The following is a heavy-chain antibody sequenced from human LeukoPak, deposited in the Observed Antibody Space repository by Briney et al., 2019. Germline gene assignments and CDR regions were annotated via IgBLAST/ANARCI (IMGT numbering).Heavy chain of an antibody. CDR3: ASGYSSSYYFDY. Sequence: SQTLSLTCTVSGGSISSGGYYWSWIRQHPGKGLEWIGYIYYSGSTYYNPSLKSRVTISVDTSKNQFSLKLSSVTAADTAVYYCASGYSSSYYFDYWGRGTLVTVSS. CDR2: IYYSGST. D-gene: IGHD6-13*01. CDR1: GGSISSGGYY. V-gene: IGHV4-31*03. J-gene: IGHJ4*02.